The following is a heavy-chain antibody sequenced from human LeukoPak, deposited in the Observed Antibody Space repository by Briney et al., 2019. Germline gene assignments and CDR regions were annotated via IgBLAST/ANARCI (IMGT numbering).Heavy chain of an antibody. Sequence: SETLSLTCTVSGGSISSYYWSWIRQPPGKGLEWIGYIYYSGSTNYNPPLKSRVTISVDTSKNQFSLKLSSVTAADTAVYYCARAVTPYQIGFWGQGTLVTVSS. CDR2: IYYSGST. J-gene: IGHJ4*02. CDR1: GGSISSYY. D-gene: IGHD2-2*01. CDR3: ARAVTPYQIGF. V-gene: IGHV4-59*01.